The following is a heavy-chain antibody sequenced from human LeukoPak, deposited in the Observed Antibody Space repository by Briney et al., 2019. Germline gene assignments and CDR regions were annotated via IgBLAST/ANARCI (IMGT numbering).Heavy chain of an antibody. CDR1: GYTFTYYY. V-gene: IGHV1-2*02. J-gene: IGHJ4*02. Sequence: GASVKVSCKASGYTFTYYYMHWVRQAPGRGLEWMGWLNPNSGDTNYAQKFQGRVSMTRDSSISTAYMDLSDLRSDDTAVYSCARGRNIEMTTMSGGSDYWGQGTLVTVSS. CDR2: LNPNSGDT. CDR3: ARGRNIEMTTMSGGSDY. D-gene: IGHD5-24*01.